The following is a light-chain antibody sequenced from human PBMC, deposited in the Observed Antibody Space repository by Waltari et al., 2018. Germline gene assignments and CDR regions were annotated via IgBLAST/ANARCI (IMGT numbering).Light chain of an antibody. V-gene: IGKV1-39*01. Sequence: DIQLTQSPSSLSASVGDRVTITCRASQSISTYLNWYQQKPGQAPKLLISDASRLQSGGPSRFSGSGSGTDFTLTISSLLLDDFATYYCQQSYSTPFTFGQGTIVDI. CDR3: QQSYSTPFT. CDR2: DAS. CDR1: QSISTY. J-gene: IGKJ2*01.